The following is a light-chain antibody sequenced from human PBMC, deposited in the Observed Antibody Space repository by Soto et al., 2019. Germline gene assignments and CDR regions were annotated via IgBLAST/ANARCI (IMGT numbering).Light chain of an antibody. J-gene: IGKJ2*01. V-gene: IGKV1-5*03. CDR2: AAS. CDR1: QNINRW. CDR3: QQYNSHSSYT. Sequence: DIQMTQSPSTLSASVGDRVTITCRASQNINRWLAWYEQKPGKAPKLLIYAASSLESGVPSRFSGSGSGTEFTLTISSLQPDDFATYYCQQYNSHSSYTFGQGTKLEIK.